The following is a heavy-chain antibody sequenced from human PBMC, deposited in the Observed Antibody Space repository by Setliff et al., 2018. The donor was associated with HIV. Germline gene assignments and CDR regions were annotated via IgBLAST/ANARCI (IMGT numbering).Heavy chain of an antibody. D-gene: IGHD3-22*01. Sequence: AASVKVSCKTSGYIFTGFGLTWVRQAPGQGLEWMGWISAYNGNRNYAQKVQDRVTMTTDTSTRTAYMELRSLRSDDTAVYYCVRDESSYYDSSGYLVFDHWGQGTLVTV. CDR3: VRDESSYYDSSGYLVFDH. CDR1: GYIFTGFG. J-gene: IGHJ4*02. CDR2: ISAYNGNR. V-gene: IGHV1-18*01.